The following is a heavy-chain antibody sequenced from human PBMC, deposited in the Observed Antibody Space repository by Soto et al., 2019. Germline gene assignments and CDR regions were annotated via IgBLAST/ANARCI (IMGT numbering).Heavy chain of an antibody. CDR2: IRKKANSYTT. CDR3: AKISTTSYFDF. Sequence: EVQLVECGGGLVQPGGSLRLSCAASGFTFSDHYMGWVRQVPGKGLEWVGRIRKKANSYTTEYAASVKGRFTISRDDSKNSMYFQMNSLKTEDTAVYFCAKISTTSYFDFWGQAPLVTVSS. CDR1: GFTFSDHY. V-gene: IGHV3-72*01. D-gene: IGHD4-17*01. J-gene: IGHJ4*02.